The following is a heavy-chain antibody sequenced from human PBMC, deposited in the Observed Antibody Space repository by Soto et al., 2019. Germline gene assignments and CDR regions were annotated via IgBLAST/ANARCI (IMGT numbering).Heavy chain of an antibody. J-gene: IGHJ3*02. CDR1: GFTFSSYS. CDR2: ISSSSSTI. Sequence: GGSLRLSCAASGFTFSSYSMNWVRQAPGKGLEWVSKISSSSSTIYYADSVKGRFTISRDNAKNSLYLQMNSLRAEDTAVFYCARESGDYGAAFDIWGQEAMVTVSS. V-gene: IGHV3-48*01. CDR3: ARESGDYGAAFDI. D-gene: IGHD4-17*01.